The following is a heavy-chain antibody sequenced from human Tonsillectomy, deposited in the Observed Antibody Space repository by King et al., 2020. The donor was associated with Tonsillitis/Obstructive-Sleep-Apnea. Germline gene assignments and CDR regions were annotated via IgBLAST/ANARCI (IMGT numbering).Heavy chain of an antibody. J-gene: IGHJ4*02. D-gene: IGHD6-13*01. V-gene: IGHV1-18*01. CDR3: ARGDVVAAAGPDY. CDR2: ISTYNRNK. Sequence: VQLVESGVEVKKPGATVKVSCKASGYTFTSYGICWVRQAPGQGLEWMGWISTYNRNKNYAQKFQGRVTMTKDTSTSTAYMVMRSLRFDATAVYYCARGDVVAAAGPDYWGQGTLVTVSS. CDR1: GYTFTSYG.